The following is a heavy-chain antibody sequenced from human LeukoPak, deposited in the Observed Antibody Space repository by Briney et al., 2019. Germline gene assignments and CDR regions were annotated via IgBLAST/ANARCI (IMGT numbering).Heavy chain of an antibody. CDR3: AREQGRLFDY. CDR1: GFTFSDYY. Sequence: GGSLRLSCAASGFTFSDYYMSWVRQAPGKGLEWVSGIYSGDSTYYADSVKGRFTISRDNSKNTLYLQMNSLRDEDTAVYYCAREQGRLFDYWGQGTPVTVSS. CDR2: IYSGDST. J-gene: IGHJ4*02. D-gene: IGHD6-25*01. V-gene: IGHV3-66*01.